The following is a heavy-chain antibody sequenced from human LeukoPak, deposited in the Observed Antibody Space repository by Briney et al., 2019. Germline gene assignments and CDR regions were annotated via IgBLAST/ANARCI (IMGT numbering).Heavy chain of an antibody. CDR2: IWYDGSNK. CDR1: GFTFSSYG. V-gene: IGHV3-33*01. Sequence: GGSLRLSCAASGFTFSSYGMHWVRQAPGKGLEWVAVIWYDGSNKYYADSVKGRFTISRDNSKNTLYLQMNSLRAEDTAVYYCAREMYYYGSSGYYVDYWGQGTLVTVSS. D-gene: IGHD3-22*01. J-gene: IGHJ4*02. CDR3: AREMYYYGSSGYYVDY.